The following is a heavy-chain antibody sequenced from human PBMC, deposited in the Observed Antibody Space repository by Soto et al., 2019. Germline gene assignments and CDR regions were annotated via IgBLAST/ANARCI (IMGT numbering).Heavy chain of an antibody. Sequence: AGGSLRLSCAASGFTFSSYWMSWVRQAPGKGLEWVANIKQDGSEKYYVYSVKGRFTISRDNAKNSLYLQMNSLRAEDTAVYYCAREYDFWSGPDYYYYYGMDVWGQGTTVTVSS. CDR2: IKQDGSEK. J-gene: IGHJ6*02. D-gene: IGHD3-3*01. CDR1: GFTFSSYW. V-gene: IGHV3-7*01. CDR3: AREYDFWSGPDYYYYYGMDV.